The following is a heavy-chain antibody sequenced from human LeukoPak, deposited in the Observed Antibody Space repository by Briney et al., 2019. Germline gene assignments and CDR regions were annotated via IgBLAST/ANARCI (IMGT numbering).Heavy chain of an antibody. Sequence: GGSLRLSCAASGFTFSSYWMHWVRQAPGKGLVWVSRINTDGSSTSYADSVKGRFTISRDNAKNTLYLQMNSLRAEDTALYYCAKDMDDILTGPLLDYWGQGTLVTVSS. CDR2: INTDGSST. D-gene: IGHD3-9*01. CDR1: GFTFSSYW. CDR3: AKDMDDILTGPLLDY. V-gene: IGHV3-74*01. J-gene: IGHJ4*02.